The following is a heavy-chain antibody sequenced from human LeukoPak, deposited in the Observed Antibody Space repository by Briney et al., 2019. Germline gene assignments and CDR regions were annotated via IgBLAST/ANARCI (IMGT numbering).Heavy chain of an antibody. V-gene: IGHV3-23*01. CDR1: APSSSSFA. J-gene: IGHJ4*02. CDR3: AKDGSTMIVVIIRLDY. CDR2: ISGSGGST. Sequence: GQSLSLSCAVSAPSSSSFAMSWVRPVQGKVMEWVSAISGSGGSTYYADSVKGKFTISRDNSKNTLYLQMNSLRAEDTAVYYCAKDGSTMIVVIIRLDYWGQGTLVTVSS. D-gene: IGHD3-22*01.